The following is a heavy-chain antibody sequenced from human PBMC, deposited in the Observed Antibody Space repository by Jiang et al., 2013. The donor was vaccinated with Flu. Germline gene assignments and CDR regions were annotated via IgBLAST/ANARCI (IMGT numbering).Heavy chain of an antibody. D-gene: IGHD3-22*01. V-gene: IGHV3-23*01. CDR3: AKLTDYFDSSGNFHY. CDR2: SVVVVVDGT. Sequence: AAPGRSTFSSYAMSWVRPGSREGAWSGSQRSVVVVVDGTYYADSVKGRFTISRDNSKSTLFLQMSTLRAEDTAVYYCAKLTDYFDSSGNFHYWGQGTLVTVSS. CDR1: GRSTFSSYA. J-gene: IGHJ4*02.